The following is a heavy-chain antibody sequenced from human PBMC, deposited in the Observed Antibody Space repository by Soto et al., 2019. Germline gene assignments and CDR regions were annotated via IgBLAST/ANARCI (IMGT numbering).Heavy chain of an antibody. CDR2: MNPNSGNT. CDR3: ARVGYCTNGVCYIGAQGFDY. V-gene: IGHV1-8*01. Sequence: GASVKVSCKASGYTFTSYDINWVRQATGQGLEWMGWMNPNSGNTGYAQKFQGRVTMTRNTSISTAYMELSSLRSEDTAVYYCARVGYCTNGVCYIGAQGFDYWGPGTLVTVSA. CDR1: GYTFTSYD. J-gene: IGHJ4*02. D-gene: IGHD2-8*01.